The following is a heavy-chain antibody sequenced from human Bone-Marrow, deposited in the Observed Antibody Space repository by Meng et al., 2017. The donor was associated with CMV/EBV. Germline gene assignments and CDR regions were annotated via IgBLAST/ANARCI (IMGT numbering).Heavy chain of an antibody. D-gene: IGHD2-15*01. Sequence: GGSLRLSCAASGLTFSNYMVNWVRQAPGKGPEWVSGISVTRYTFYADSVKGRFTISRDNAKNSLYLEMNNLRAEDTAVYYCARAFRGGNYFDYWGQGTQVTVSS. CDR2: ISVTRYT. V-gene: IGHV3-21*01. J-gene: IGHJ4*02. CDR1: GLTFSNYM. CDR3: ARAFRGGNYFDY.